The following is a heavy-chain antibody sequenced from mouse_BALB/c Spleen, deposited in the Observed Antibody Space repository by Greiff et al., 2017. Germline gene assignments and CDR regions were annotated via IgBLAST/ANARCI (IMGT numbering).Heavy chain of an antibody. J-gene: IGHJ2*01. V-gene: IGHV5-6-3*01. CDR2: INSNGGST. CDR1: GFTFSSYG. D-gene: IGHD2-4*01. Sequence: EVKLVESGGGLVQPGGSLKLSCAASGFTFSSYGMSWVRQTPDKRLELVATINSNGGSTYYPDSVKGRFTISRDNAKNTLYLQMSSLKSEDTAMYYCTRVDYDNFDYWGQGTTLTVSS. CDR3: TRVDYDNFDY.